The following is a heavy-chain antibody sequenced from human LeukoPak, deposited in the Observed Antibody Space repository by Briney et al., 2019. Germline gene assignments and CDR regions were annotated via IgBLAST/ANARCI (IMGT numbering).Heavy chain of an antibody. J-gene: IGHJ4*02. CDR1: GFTFSSYA. V-gene: IGHV3-23*01. CDR3: AKSSDYYDSSGYFDY. D-gene: IGHD3-22*01. CDR2: ISGSGGST. Sequence: GGSLRLSCAASGFTFSSYAMSWVRQAPGKGLEWVSAISGSGGSTYYADSVKGRFTISRDNSKNTLYLQMNSLRAEDTAVYYCAKSSDYYDSSGYFDYWGQGTLVIVSS.